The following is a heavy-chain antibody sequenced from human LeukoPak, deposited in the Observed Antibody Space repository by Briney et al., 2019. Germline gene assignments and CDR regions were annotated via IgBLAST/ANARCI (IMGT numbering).Heavy chain of an antibody. CDR2: INPNSGDT. Sequence: ASVKVSCKASGYTFTDYYLHWVRQAPGQGFEWMGWINPNSGDTNYAQKFQGRVTMTRDTSISTAHMEMSRLRSDDTAVYYCARANLLYCSSTTCLFDYWGQGTLVTVSS. D-gene: IGHD2-2*01. CDR1: GYTFTDYY. V-gene: IGHV1-2*02. J-gene: IGHJ4*02. CDR3: ARANLLYCSSTTCLFDY.